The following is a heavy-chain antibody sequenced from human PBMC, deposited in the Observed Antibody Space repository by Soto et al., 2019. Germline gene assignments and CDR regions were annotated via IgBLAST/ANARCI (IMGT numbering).Heavy chain of an antibody. CDR3: ASHLATYYYDTWSFDI. CDR2: IYYSGST. V-gene: IGHV4-59*08. CDR1: GGSISNYY. J-gene: IGHJ3*02. D-gene: IGHD3-22*01. Sequence: SETLSLTCTVSGGSISNYYWTWIRQPPGKGLEWIGYIYYSGSTNYNPSPRSRVTISMDTPKNQFSLKVNSVTAADTAVYYCASHLATYYYDTWSFDIWGQGTMVTVSS.